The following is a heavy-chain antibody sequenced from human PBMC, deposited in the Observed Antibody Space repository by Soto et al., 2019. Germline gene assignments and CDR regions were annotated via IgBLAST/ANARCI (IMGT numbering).Heavy chain of an antibody. J-gene: IGHJ4*02. CDR3: ARGQGGTEWFGELLPYYFDY. CDR2: IYYSGST. Sequence: SETLSLTCTVSGGSISSSSYYWGWIRQPPGKGLEWIGSIYYSGSTYYNPSLKSRVTISVDTSKNQFFLKLSSVTAADTAVYYCARGQGGTEWFGELLPYYFDYWGQGTLVTVSS. D-gene: IGHD3-10*01. V-gene: IGHV4-39*01. CDR1: GGSISSSSYY.